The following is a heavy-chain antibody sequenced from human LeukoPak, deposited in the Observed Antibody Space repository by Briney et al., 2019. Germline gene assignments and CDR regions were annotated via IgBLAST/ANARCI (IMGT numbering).Heavy chain of an antibody. V-gene: IGHV1-46*01. J-gene: IGHJ3*02. CDR3: ASRVSWFRSWVRDAFDI. CDR2: INPSGGST. D-gene: IGHD6-13*01. Sequence: ASVKDSCKASGYTFTSYYMHWVRQTPGQRLEWMGIINPSGGSTSYAQKFQGRVTMTTDMSTSTAYMELSSLRSEDTAVYYCASRVSWFRSWVRDAFDIWGQGTMVTVSS. CDR1: GYTFTSYY.